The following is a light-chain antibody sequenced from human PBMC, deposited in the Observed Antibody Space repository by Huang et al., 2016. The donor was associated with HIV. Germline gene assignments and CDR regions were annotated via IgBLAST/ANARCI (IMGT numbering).Light chain of an antibody. Sequence: EIVLTQSPGTLSLSPGEGVILSCGASQSFSSNYLAWYQQRPGQAPRLLIYGASTRATGVPDRFSGSASGTDFTLTISTLEPEDSAIYYCHQYGSSPRTFGQGTKMEI. J-gene: IGKJ1*01. CDR3: HQYGSSPRT. CDR2: GAS. V-gene: IGKV3-20*01. CDR1: QSFSSNY.